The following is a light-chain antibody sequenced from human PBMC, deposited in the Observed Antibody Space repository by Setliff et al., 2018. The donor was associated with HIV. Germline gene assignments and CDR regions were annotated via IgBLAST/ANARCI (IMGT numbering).Light chain of an antibody. V-gene: IGLV2-14*01. CDR1: GRDLGNFNF. CDR2: EIN. Sequence: QSALSQPASVSASPGQSVSISCTGSGRDLGNFNFVSWYQQYPGDAPQPIICEINNRPSGVSSRFSGSKSGNTASLTISDLQAQDEADYYCGSCTSTSPCAFGTGTKVTVL. CDR3: GSCTSTSPCA. J-gene: IGLJ1*01.